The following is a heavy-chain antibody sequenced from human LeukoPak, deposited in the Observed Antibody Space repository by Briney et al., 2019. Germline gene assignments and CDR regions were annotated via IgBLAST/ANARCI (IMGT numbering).Heavy chain of an antibody. V-gene: IGHV3-66*01. CDR1: GFTFSSYT. J-gene: IGHJ5*02. CDR3: ARSTLIANWFDP. D-gene: IGHD1-1*01. Sequence: GGSLRLSCAASGFTFSSYTMNWVRQAPGKGLEWVSVIYSGGSTYYVDSVKGRFTISRDNSKNTLYLQMNSLRAEDTAVYYCARSTLIANWFDPWGQGTLVTVSS. CDR2: IYSGGST.